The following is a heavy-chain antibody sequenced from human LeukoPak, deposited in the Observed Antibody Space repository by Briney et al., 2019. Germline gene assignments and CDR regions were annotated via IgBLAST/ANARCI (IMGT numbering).Heavy chain of an antibody. CDR3: ASHIFGVAKGWFDP. J-gene: IGHJ5*02. V-gene: IGHV4-4*02. D-gene: IGHD3-3*01. Sequence: SGTLSLTCAVSGGSISSSNWWSWVRQPPGKGLEWIGSIYYSGSTYYNPSLKSRVTISVDTSKNQFSLKLSSVTAADTAVYYCASHIFGVAKGWFDPWGQGTLVTVSS. CDR1: GGSISSSNW. CDR2: IYYSGST.